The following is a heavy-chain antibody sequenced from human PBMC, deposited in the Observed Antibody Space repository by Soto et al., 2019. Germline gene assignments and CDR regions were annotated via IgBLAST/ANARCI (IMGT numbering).Heavy chain of an antibody. J-gene: IGHJ4*02. Sequence: NPLETLSLTCTVSGGSVTSDEDYWTWIRQSPGKGLEWIGYISNSGSTGYNPSLKTRLSMSVDRSKNQFTLRLTSVTAADTAVYFCATESGSTYGYFDHWGQGTQVTVS. V-gene: IGHV4-30-4*01. CDR3: ATESGSTYGYFDH. CDR1: GGSVTSDEDY. D-gene: IGHD5-18*01. CDR2: ISNSGST.